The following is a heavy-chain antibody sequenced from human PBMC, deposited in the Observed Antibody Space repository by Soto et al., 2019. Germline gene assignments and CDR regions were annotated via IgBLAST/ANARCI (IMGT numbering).Heavy chain of an antibody. CDR2: IYYSGST. CDR1: GGSISSYY. CDR3: ASCSGGSCYRFDY. Sequence: SETLSLTCTVSGGSISSYYWSWIRQPPGKGLEWIGYIYYSGSTNYNPSLKSRVTISVDTSKNQFSLKLSSVTAADTAVYYCASCSGGSCYRFDYRCQGTLVTVSS. V-gene: IGHV4-59*08. J-gene: IGHJ4*02. D-gene: IGHD2-15*01.